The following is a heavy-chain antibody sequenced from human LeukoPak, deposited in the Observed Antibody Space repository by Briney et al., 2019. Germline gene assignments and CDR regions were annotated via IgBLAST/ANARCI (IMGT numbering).Heavy chain of an antibody. CDR2: IYYSGST. CDR3: ARFMGPSMLLYYYYGMDV. Sequence: PSETLSLTCTVSGGSISSSSYYWGWIRQPPGKGLEWIGSIYYSGSTYCNPSLKSRVTISVDTSKNQFSLKLSSVTAADTAVYYCARFMGPSMLLYYYYGMDVWGQGTTVTVSS. V-gene: IGHV4-39*07. J-gene: IGHJ6*02. D-gene: IGHD2-15*01. CDR1: GGSISSSSYY.